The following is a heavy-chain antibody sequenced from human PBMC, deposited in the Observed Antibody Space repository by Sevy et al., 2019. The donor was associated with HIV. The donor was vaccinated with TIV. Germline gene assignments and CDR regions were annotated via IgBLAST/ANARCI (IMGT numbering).Heavy chain of an antibody. D-gene: IGHD6-25*01. J-gene: IGHJ3*02. Sequence: GGSLRLSCEASRFIFSDYAMAWVRQAPGKGLEWVSGIGNGGGGSKYADSVKGRFTVSRDNSKDTLYLQMNNLRSDDTAVYYCAKLQGAAALNDAFDIWGQGTMVTVSS. CDR2: IGNGGGGS. CDR3: AKLQGAAALNDAFDI. V-gene: IGHV3-23*01. CDR1: RFIFSDYA.